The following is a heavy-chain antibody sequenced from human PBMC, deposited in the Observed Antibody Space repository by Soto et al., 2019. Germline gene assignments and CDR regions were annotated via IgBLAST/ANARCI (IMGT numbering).Heavy chain of an antibody. CDR2: IYYSGST. CDR3: ARSRGLYDYGDSAGSDAFDI. Sequence: SETLSLTCTVSGGSISSSSYYWGWIRQPPGKGLEWIGSIYYSGSTYYNPSLKSRVTISVDTSKNQFSLKLSSVTAADTAVYYCARSRGLYDYGDSAGSDAFDIWGQGTMVTVSS. J-gene: IGHJ3*02. CDR1: GGSISSSSYY. D-gene: IGHD4-17*01. V-gene: IGHV4-39*01.